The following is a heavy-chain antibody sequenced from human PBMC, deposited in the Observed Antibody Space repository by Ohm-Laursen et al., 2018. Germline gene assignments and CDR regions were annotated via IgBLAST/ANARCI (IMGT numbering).Heavy chain of an antibody. CDR1: GGSISRYY. CDR2: IYYSGST. CDR3: AGGWLRSDY. Sequence: SQTLSLTCSVSGGSISRYYWSWIRQPPGKGLEWIGNIYYSGSTTYNPSLKSRVTISLDTSKNQFSLRLSSVTSADSAVYYCAGGWLRSDYWGQGTLVTVSS. V-gene: IGHV4-59*01. D-gene: IGHD5-12*01. J-gene: IGHJ4*02.